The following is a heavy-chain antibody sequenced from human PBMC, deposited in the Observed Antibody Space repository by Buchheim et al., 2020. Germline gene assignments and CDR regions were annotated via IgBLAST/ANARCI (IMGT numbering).Heavy chain of an antibody. D-gene: IGHD5-18*01. J-gene: IGHJ6*02. CDR1: GYSFTSHW. CDR2: IDPSDSYT. Sequence: EVQLVQSGAEVKKPGESLRISCKGSGYSFTSHWISWVRQMPGKGLEWMGRIDPSDSYTNYSPSFQGHVTISADKSISTAYPQWSSLKASDTAMYYCARGDTAMVTGYYYGMDVWGQGTT. CDR3: ARGDTAMVTGYYYGMDV. V-gene: IGHV5-10-1*01.